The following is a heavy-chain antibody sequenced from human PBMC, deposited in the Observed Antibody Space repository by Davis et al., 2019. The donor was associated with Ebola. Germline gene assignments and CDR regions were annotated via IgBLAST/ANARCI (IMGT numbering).Heavy chain of an antibody. V-gene: IGHV3-23*01. Sequence: PGGSLRLSCAASGFTFSTYDMSWVRQAPGKGLDWVSRISSNGDTAYYADSVRGRVVISRDTSKDTLYLPMSGLRAEDTAVYYCARGREDYLDYWGQGTLVTVSS. CDR3: ARGREDYLDY. D-gene: IGHD1-26*01. CDR1: GFTFSTYD. CDR2: ISSNGDTA. J-gene: IGHJ4*02.